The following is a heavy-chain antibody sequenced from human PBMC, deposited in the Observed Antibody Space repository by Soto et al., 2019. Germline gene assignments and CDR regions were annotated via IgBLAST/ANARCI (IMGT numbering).Heavy chain of an antibody. Sequence: SETLSLTCTVSGGSISSGGYYWSWIRQHPGKGLEWIGYIYYSGSTYYNPSLKSRVTISVDTSKNQFSLKLSSVTAADTAVYYCARAPSSNYDSSGPTHFDYWGQGTLVTVSS. CDR1: GGSISSGGYY. J-gene: IGHJ4*02. V-gene: IGHV4-31*03. D-gene: IGHD3-22*01. CDR2: IYYSGST. CDR3: ARAPSSNYDSSGPTHFDY.